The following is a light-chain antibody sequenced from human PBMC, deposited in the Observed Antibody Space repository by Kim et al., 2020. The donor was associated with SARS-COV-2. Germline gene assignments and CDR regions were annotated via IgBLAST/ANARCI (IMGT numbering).Light chain of an antibody. V-gene: IGLV2-23*02. CDR3: CTFAGNSLWV. CDR2: EVS. CDR1: SSDVGNYNL. J-gene: IGLJ3*02. Sequence: GQSITISCPGTSSDVGNYNLVSWHQPHPGKAPKLIIYEVSKRPSGVSSRFSGSKSGNTASLTISGLQSEDEADYYCCTFAGNSLWVFGGGTQLTVL.